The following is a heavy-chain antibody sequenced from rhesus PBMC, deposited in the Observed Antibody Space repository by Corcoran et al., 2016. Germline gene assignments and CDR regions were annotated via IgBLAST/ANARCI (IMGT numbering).Heavy chain of an antibody. Sequence: QLQLQESGPGTVKPSETLSPTCGVSGGSISSHYWRWIRAPPGKGRECIGRMSCRSGRTDYHPSLNRRVTISRATSKYQFSLKLTSVTAADTAVYYCASHCGTYTVRFDVWGAGVLVSVSS. D-gene: IGHD1-44*01. J-gene: IGHJ5-1*01. V-gene: IGHV4-173*01. CDR3: ASHCGTYTVRFDV. CDR1: GGSISSHY. CDR2: MSCRSGRT.